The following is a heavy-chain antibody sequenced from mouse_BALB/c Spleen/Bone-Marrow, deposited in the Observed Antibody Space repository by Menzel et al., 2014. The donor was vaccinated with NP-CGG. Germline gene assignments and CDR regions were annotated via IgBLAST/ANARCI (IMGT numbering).Heavy chain of an antibody. V-gene: IGHV3-8*02. Sequence: EVQLVESGPSLTKPSQTLSLTCSVTGDSITSSYWNWIRKFPGNELEYMGYISYTGNTYYNPSLKSRISIARDTSKNQYYLQLHSVTTEGTATYFCARSLGRFDYWGQGATLTVSS. D-gene: IGHD4-1*01. CDR3: ARSLGRFDY. CDR1: GDSITSSY. CDR2: ISYTGNT. J-gene: IGHJ2*01.